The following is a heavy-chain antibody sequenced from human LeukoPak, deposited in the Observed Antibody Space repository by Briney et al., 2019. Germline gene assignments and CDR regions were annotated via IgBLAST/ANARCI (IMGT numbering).Heavy chain of an antibody. CDR2: ISYDGSNK. V-gene: IGHV3-30-3*01. CDR1: GFTFSNYN. CDR3: ARVGDGDYYYYGMDV. D-gene: IGHD3-16*01. Sequence: GGSLRLSCAASGFTFSNYNLNWVRQAPGKGLEWVAVISYDGSNKYYADSVKGRFTISRDNSKNTLYLQMNSLRAEDTAVYYCARVGDGDYYYYGMDVWGQGTTVTVSS. J-gene: IGHJ6*02.